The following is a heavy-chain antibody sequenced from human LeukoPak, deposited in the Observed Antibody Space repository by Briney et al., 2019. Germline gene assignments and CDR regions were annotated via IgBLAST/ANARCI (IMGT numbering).Heavy chain of an antibody. CDR3: ARSDGFRSGYPDY. CDR1: GYTFTSND. J-gene: IGHJ4*02. Sequence: ASVKVSCKASGYTFTSNDINWVRQATGQGLEWMGWMNPNSGNTGYAQKFQGRVTMTRDTSISTAYMELSSLRADDTAVYYCARSDGFRSGYPDYWGQGTLVTVSS. D-gene: IGHD3-3*01. V-gene: IGHV1-8*01. CDR2: MNPNSGNT.